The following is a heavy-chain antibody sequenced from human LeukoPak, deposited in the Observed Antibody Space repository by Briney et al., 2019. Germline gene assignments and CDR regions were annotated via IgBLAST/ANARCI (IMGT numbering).Heavy chain of an antibody. V-gene: IGHV3-23*01. J-gene: IGHJ4*02. CDR3: AKRTMSAFDS. CDR1: GFTFRTYA. CDR2: ISGSGNGT. Sequence: GGSLRLSCTASGFTFRTYAMNWVRQAPGKGLEWLSGISGSGNGTYYADSVKGRFIISRDNSKNMVYLQMNSLTVEDTATYYCAKRTMSAFDSWGQEPLLIVSS.